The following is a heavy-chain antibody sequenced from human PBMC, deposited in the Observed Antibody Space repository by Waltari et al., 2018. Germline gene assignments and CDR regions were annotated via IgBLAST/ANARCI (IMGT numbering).Heavy chain of an antibody. CDR3: ARTWGYSPPLGWFDP. CDR1: GGPFTDYS. CDR2: ISHSGST. J-gene: IGHJ5*02. Sequence: QVQLHQWGAGLLKPSETLSLTCAVSGGPFTDYSWSWLRQSPVKGLEWIGEISHSGSTNYNPSLKSRVTMSVDTIKKQFSLKLTSVTAADTAVYFCARTWGYSPPLGWFDPWGRGTRVTVSS. V-gene: IGHV4-34*01. D-gene: IGHD1-26*01.